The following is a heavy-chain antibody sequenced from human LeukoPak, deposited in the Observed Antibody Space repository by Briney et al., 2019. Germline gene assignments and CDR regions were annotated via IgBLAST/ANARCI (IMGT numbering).Heavy chain of an antibody. Sequence: GGSLRLSCAASGFTFSDYYMSWIRQAPGKGLEWVSYISSSGSTIYYADSVKGRFTISRDNAKNSLYLQMNSLRAEDTAVYYCARGKRRYYYDSSDAFDNWGQGTMVTVSS. J-gene: IGHJ3*02. D-gene: IGHD3-22*01. CDR3: ARGKRRYYYDSSDAFDN. V-gene: IGHV3-11*04. CDR2: ISSSGSTI. CDR1: GFTFSDYY.